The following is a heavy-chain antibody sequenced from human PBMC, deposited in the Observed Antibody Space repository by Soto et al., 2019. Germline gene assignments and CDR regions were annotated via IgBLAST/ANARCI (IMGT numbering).Heavy chain of an antibody. CDR3: AKVSSSWYAGFFDL. J-gene: IGHJ4*02. D-gene: IGHD6-13*01. CDR1: GVTFSSHA. CDR2: LSDSGGST. V-gene: IGHV3-23*01. Sequence: EVQLLESGGGLVQPGGSLRLSCTASGVTFSSHAMTWVRQAPGKGLEWVSGLSDSGGSTYYADSVKGRFTISRDNSMNTLYLLMNSLRAEHTAVYYCAKVSSSWYAGFFDLWGQGTLVTVSS.